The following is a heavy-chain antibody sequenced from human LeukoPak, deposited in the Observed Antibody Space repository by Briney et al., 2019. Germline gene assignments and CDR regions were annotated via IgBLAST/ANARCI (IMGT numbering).Heavy chain of an antibody. V-gene: IGHV4-30-4*08. CDR1: GGSISSGDCY. CDR2: IYYSGST. D-gene: IGHD2-2*02. Sequence: PSQTLSLTCTDSGGSISSGDCYWSWIRQPPGKGLEWIGYIYYSGSTYYNPSLKGRVTISVDTSKSQFSLKLSSVTAADTAVYYCARVVPAAILDYWGQGTLVTVSS. CDR3: ARVVPAAILDY. J-gene: IGHJ4*02.